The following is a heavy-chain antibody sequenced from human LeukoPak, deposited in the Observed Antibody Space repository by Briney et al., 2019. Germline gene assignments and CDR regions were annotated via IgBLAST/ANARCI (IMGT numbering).Heavy chain of an antibody. D-gene: IGHD3-22*01. Sequence: GGSLRLSCAASGFTFSFYWMTWVRQAPGKGPEWVSGINGNGETTKYADSVKGRFTISRDNSKNTLYLQMNSLRAEDTAVYYCARELVYDSSGYYYDYWGQGTLVTVSS. J-gene: IGHJ4*02. CDR2: INGNGETT. V-gene: IGHV3-23*01. CDR3: ARELVYDSSGYYYDY. CDR1: GFTFSFYW.